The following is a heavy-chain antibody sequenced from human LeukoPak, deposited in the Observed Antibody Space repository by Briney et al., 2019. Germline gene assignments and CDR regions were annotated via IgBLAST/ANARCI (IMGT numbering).Heavy chain of an antibody. V-gene: IGHV4-4*02. J-gene: IGHJ6*04. CDR2: IYHSGST. CDR3: ARVYCSGGSCYSGSDYYGMDV. D-gene: IGHD2-15*01. Sequence: PSGTLSLTCAVSGGSISSSNWWSWVRQPPGKGLEWIGEIYHSGSTNYNPSLKSRVTISVDTSKNQFSLKLSSVTAADTAVYYCARVYCSGGSCYSGSDYYGMDVWGKGTTVTVSS. CDR1: GGSISSSNW.